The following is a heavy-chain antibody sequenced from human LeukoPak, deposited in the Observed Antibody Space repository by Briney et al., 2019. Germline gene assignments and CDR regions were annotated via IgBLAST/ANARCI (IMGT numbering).Heavy chain of an antibody. J-gene: IGHJ6*02. CDR2: ISGSGGST. CDR3: AKGDIAAAAYYYYGMDV. Sequence: GGSLRLSCAASGFTFSSYRMNWVRQAPGKGLEWVSAISGSGGSTYYADSVKGRFTISRDNSKNTLYLRMNSLRAEDTAVYYCAKGDIAAAAYYYYGMDVWGQGTTVTVSS. D-gene: IGHD6-13*01. V-gene: IGHV3-23*01. CDR1: GFTFSSYR.